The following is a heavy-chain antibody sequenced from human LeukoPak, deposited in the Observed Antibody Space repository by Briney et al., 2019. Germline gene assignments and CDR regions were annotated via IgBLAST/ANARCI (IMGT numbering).Heavy chain of an antibody. CDR3: ARDRYDFWSGYRFPYYYMDV. Sequence: GASVKVSCKASGGTFSSYAISWVRQAPGQGLEWMGRIIPIFGTANYAQRFQGRVTITTDESTSTAYMELSSLRSEDTAVYYCARDRYDFWSGYRFPYYYMDVWGKGTTVTVSS. D-gene: IGHD3-3*01. CDR1: GGTFSSYA. CDR2: IIPIFGTA. V-gene: IGHV1-69*05. J-gene: IGHJ6*03.